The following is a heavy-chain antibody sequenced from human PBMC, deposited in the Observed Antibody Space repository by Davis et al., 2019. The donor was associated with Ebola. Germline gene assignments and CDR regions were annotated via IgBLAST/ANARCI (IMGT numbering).Heavy chain of an antibody. J-gene: IGHJ4*02. CDR3: ARHDYGDSHFDY. D-gene: IGHD4-17*01. V-gene: IGHV3-23*01. CDR1: GFSFSSYA. CDR2: ISGSVGST. Sequence: GESLKISCAASGFSFSSYAMSWVRQAPGKGLEWVSAISGSVGSTYYADSVKGRFTISRDNSKNTLYLQMNSLRAEDTAVYYCARHDYGDSHFDYWGQGTLVTVSS.